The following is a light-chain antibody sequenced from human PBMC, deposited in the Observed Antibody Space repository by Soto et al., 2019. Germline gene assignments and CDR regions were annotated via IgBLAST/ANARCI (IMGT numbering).Light chain of an antibody. J-gene: IGKJ1*01. CDR1: PSVFFNSNNKNY. Sequence: DIVMTQSPDSLAVSLGARATINCTSSPSVFFNSNNKNYLAWYQQKPGQPPKLLMYWASTRESGVPDRFSGSGAGTDFTLTISSLQAEDVAVYYCQQYYNIPPTFGQGTKVEI. CDR3: QQYYNIPPT. CDR2: WAS. V-gene: IGKV4-1*01.